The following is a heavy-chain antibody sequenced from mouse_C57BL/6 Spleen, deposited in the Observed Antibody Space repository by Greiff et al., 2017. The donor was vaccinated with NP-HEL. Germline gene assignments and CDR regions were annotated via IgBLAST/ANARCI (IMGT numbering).Heavy chain of an antibody. J-gene: IGHJ3*01. V-gene: IGHV1-7*01. Sequence: VQLQQSGAELAKPGASVKLSCKASGYTFTSYWMHWVKQRPGQGLEWIGYINPSSGYTKYNQKFKDKATLTADKSSSTAYMQLSSLTYEDSAVYYCARSTAQASAWFAYWGQGTLVTVSA. CDR1: GYTFTSYW. CDR2: INPSSGYT. CDR3: ARSTAQASAWFAY. D-gene: IGHD3-2*02.